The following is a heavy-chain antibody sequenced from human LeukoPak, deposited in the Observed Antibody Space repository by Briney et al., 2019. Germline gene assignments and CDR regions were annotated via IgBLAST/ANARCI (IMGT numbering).Heavy chain of an antibody. Sequence: SETLSLTCTVSGGSVSSGSYYWSWIRQPPGKGLGWIGYIYSSGSTNYKPSLKSRVTISKDTSKNQFSLKLSSVTAADTAVYYCARGRIQLWLAALDAFDIWGQGTMVTVSS. J-gene: IGHJ3*02. V-gene: IGHV4-61*01. CDR1: GGSVSSGSYY. CDR3: ARGRIQLWLAALDAFDI. CDR2: IYSSGST. D-gene: IGHD5-18*01.